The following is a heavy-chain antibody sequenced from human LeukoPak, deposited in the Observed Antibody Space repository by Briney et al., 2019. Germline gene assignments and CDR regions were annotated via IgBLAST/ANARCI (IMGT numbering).Heavy chain of an antibody. Sequence: ASVKVSCKASGYTFTSYYIHWVRQAPGQGLEWMGWINPNSGGTNYAQKFQGRVTMTRDTSISTAYMELSRLRSDDTAVYYCARALITIFGVGNLDYWGQGTLVTVSS. CDR1: GYTFTSYY. J-gene: IGHJ4*02. D-gene: IGHD3-3*01. CDR2: INPNSGGT. V-gene: IGHV1-2*02. CDR3: ARALITIFGVGNLDY.